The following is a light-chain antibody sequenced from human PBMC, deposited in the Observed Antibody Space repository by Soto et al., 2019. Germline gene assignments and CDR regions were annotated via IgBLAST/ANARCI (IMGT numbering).Light chain of an antibody. V-gene: IGKV3-20*01. CDR1: KSVATSQ. CDR2: GAS. Sequence: EIVLTQSPGTLSLSPGERATLFCRASKSVATSQLAWYQQKPGKAPRLLIGASSRATGVPDRFIASGSGTDFTLTISRLEPEDFAVYYCQQFASSPRTFGRGTTVEIK. CDR3: QQFASSPRT. J-gene: IGKJ1*01.